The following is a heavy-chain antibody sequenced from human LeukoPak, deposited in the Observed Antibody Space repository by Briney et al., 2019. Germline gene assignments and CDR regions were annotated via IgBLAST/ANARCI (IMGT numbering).Heavy chain of an antibody. CDR3: AREIPQQLVAMDV. CDR2: IKEGGTGK. Sequence: GGSLRLSCVASGFTFSTYWMSWVRQAPGKGLKWLANIKEGGTGKNHVDSVKGRFTISRDNAKNSLYLQMNGLRAEDTAVYYCAREIPQQLVAMDVWGQGTTVTVSS. CDR1: GFTFSTYW. D-gene: IGHD6-13*01. J-gene: IGHJ6*02. V-gene: IGHV3-7*04.